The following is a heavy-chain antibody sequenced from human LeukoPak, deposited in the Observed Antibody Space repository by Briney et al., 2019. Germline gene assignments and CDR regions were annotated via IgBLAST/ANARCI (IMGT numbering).Heavy chain of an antibody. V-gene: IGHV4-59*01. J-gene: IGHJ2*01. CDR2: IHYSGTT. Sequence: SETLSLTCTVSGGSINTYYWGWIRQPPGKGLEWIGYIHYSGTTNYNPSLKSRLTLSVDTSNNQFSLRLGSVTAADTAVYYCARTYGSSGLGYFDLWGRGTLVTVSS. CDR3: ARTYGSSGLGYFDL. CDR1: GGSINTYY. D-gene: IGHD6-13*01.